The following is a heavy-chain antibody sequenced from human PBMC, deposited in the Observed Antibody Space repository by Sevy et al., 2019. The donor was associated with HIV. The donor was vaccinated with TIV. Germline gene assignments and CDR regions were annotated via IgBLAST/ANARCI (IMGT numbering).Heavy chain of an antibody. CDR3: ARPRAYYENYYYGMDV. Sequence: GGSLRLSCAASEFTFNNYGMHWVRQAPGKGLEWVALISNDGSNEYYADSVKGRFTISRDNFKNTLYLQMNSLRAEDTALYHCARPRAYYENYYYGMDVWGQGTTVTV. J-gene: IGHJ6*02. CDR2: ISNDGSNE. D-gene: IGHD3-16*01. CDR1: EFTFNNYG. V-gene: IGHV3-30*03.